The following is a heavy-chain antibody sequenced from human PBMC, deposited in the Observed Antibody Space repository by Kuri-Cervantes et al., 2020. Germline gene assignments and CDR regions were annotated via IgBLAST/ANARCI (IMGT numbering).Heavy chain of an antibody. D-gene: IGHD6-13*01. Sequence: SETLSLTCSVSGGSITTYYWSWIRQPPGKGLEWIGYISNTGSTDYNPSLKSRVTISVDTSKNQFSLKLSSVTAADTAVYYCARDLRQGYSSSWYYFDYWGQGTLVTVSS. V-gene: IGHV4-59*12. J-gene: IGHJ4*02. CDR1: GGSITTYY. CDR3: ARDLRQGYSSSWYYFDY. CDR2: ISNTGST.